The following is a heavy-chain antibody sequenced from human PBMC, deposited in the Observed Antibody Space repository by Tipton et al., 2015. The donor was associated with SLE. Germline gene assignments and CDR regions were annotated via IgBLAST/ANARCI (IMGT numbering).Heavy chain of an antibody. CDR1: GDSISSRYW. Sequence: TLSLTCTVSGDSISSRYWWSWVRQPPGKGLQWIGEIFHSGSTNYNPSLKSRLAISLDKSKNQFSLKLNSVTAADTAVYYCARRHYSGPFDSWGQGTLVTVSS. CDR2: IFHSGST. CDR3: ARRHYSGPFDS. J-gene: IGHJ4*02. V-gene: IGHV4-4*02. D-gene: IGHD5-12*01.